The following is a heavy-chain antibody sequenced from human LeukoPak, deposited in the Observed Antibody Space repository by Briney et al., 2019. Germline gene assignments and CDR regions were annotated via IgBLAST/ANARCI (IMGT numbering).Heavy chain of an antibody. D-gene: IGHD5-18*01. CDR2: IYPGDSDT. J-gene: IGHJ4*02. CDR3: ARRVGGYSYGYYFDY. Sequence: HGGSLQVCCQGSGSSFTSYWIGGVRQVPGKGLEWMGIIYPGDSDTRYSPSFQCQFTISADKSISTAYLQWSSLKASDTAMYYCARRVGGYSYGYYFDYWGQGTLVTVSS. V-gene: IGHV5-51*01. CDR1: GSSFTSYW.